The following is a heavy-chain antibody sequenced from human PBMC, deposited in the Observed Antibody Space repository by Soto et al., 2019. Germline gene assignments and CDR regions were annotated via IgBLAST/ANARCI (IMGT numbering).Heavy chain of an antibody. Sequence: QVQLVQSGAEVKKPGSSVKVSCKASGGTFSSYAISWVRQAPGQGLEWMGGIIPISGTANYAQKFQGRVTITADEFTSTAYMELSSLRSEDTAVYYCPRSQGSSTSLEIYYYYYYGMDVWGQGTTVTVSS. CDR2: IIPISGTA. V-gene: IGHV1-69*01. CDR3: PRSQGSSTSLEIYYYYYYGMDV. J-gene: IGHJ6*02. CDR1: GGTFSSYA. D-gene: IGHD2-2*01.